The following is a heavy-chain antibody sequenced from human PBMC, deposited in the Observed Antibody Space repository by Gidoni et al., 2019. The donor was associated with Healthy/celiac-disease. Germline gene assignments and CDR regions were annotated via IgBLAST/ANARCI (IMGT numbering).Heavy chain of an antibody. V-gene: IGHV4-61*02. J-gene: IGHJ5*02. CDR1: GGSTSSGSYY. CDR3: ARAGYSSSWYPPAWFDP. CDR2: IYTSGST. Sequence: QVQLQESGPGLVKPSQTLSLTCTVSGGSTSSGSYYWSWIRQPAGKGLEWIGRIYTSGSTNYNPSLKSRVTISVDTSKNQFSLKLSSVTAADTAVYYCARAGYSSSWYPPAWFDPWGQGTLVTVSS. D-gene: IGHD6-13*01.